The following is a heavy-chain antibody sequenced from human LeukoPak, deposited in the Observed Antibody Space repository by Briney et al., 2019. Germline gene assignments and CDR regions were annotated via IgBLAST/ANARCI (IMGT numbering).Heavy chain of an antibody. CDR3: ARVLRYDDSSGYYAY. CDR2: INPNSGGA. D-gene: IGHD3-22*01. Sequence: ASVKVSCKASVYTFTGYYMHWVRQAPGQGLEWMGWINPNSGGANYAQTLQGRVTMTRDTSISIVYMELSGLRTDDTAVYYCARVLRYDDSSGYYAYWGQGTLVTVSS. CDR1: VYTFTGYY. V-gene: IGHV1-2*02. J-gene: IGHJ4*02.